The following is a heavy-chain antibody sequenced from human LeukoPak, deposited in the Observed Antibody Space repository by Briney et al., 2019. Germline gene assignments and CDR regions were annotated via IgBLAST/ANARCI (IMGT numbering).Heavy chain of an antibody. CDR1: GFTVSSKY. J-gene: IGHJ3*02. D-gene: IGHD5-12*01. Sequence: GSLRLSCAASGFTVSSKYMSWVRQAPGKGLEWVANIKEDGSDKYYVDSVKGRFTISRDNAKNSLYLQMNSLRAEDTALYYCARDTGYKVAFDIWGQGTMVTVSS. CDR2: IKEDGSDK. V-gene: IGHV3-7*01. CDR3: ARDTGYKVAFDI.